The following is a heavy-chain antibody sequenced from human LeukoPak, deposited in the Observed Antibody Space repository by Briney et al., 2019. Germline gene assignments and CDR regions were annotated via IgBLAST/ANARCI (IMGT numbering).Heavy chain of an antibody. CDR2: ISGSGGST. D-gene: IGHD3-22*01. CDR1: GGSFSGYY. Sequence: ETLSLTCAVYGGSFSGYYWSWIRQPPGKGLEWVSSISGSGGSTYYADSVKGRFTISRDNSKNTLYLQMNSLRAEDTAVYYCAKDLYYYDSSGFHYWGQGTLVTVSS. CDR3: AKDLYYYDSSGFHY. J-gene: IGHJ4*02. V-gene: IGHV3-23*01.